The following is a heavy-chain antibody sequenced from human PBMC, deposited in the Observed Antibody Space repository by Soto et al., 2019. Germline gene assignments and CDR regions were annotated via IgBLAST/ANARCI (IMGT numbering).Heavy chain of an antibody. Sequence: SETLSLTCAVYGGSFSGYYWSWIRQPPGKGLEWIGEINHSGSTNYNPSLKSRVTISVDTSKNQFSLKLSSVTAADTAVYYCARDVSDAMKVMSAYNWFDPWGQGTLVTVSS. CDR1: GGSFSGYY. D-gene: IGHD3-22*01. CDR2: INHSGST. CDR3: ARDVSDAMKVMSAYNWFDP. V-gene: IGHV4-34*01. J-gene: IGHJ5*02.